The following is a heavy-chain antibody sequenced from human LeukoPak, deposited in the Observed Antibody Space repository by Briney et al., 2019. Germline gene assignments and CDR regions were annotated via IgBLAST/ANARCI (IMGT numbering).Heavy chain of an antibody. J-gene: IGHJ5*02. CDR2: IYNTGST. V-gene: IGHV3-23*05. CDR1: GFTFSSYA. D-gene: IGHD2-2*01. Sequence: GGSLRLSCAASGFTFSSYAMSWVRQAPGKGLEWVSFIYNTGSTYYADSVKGRFTISRDSSKNTLYLQMNSLRAEDTAVYYCARWYCSSTSCYYDHWGQGTLVTVSS. CDR3: ARWYCSSTSCYYDH.